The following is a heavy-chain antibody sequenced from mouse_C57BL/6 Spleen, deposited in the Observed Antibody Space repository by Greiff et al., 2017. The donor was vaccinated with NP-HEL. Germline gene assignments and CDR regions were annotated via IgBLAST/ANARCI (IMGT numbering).Heavy chain of an antibody. D-gene: IGHD1-1*01. J-gene: IGHJ3*01. CDR2: IDPENGDT. CDR3: TTFYGSSFGGFAY. Sequence: VQLKESGAELVRPGASVKLSCTASGFNIKDDYMHWVKQRPEQGLEWIGWIDPENGDTEYASKFQGKATITADTSSNTAYLQLSSLTSEDTAVYYCTTFYGSSFGGFAYWGQGTLVTVSA. V-gene: IGHV14-4*01. CDR1: GFNIKDDY.